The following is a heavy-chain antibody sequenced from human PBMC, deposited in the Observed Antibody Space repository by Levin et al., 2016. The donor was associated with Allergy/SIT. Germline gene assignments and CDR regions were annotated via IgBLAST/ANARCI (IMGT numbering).Heavy chain of an antibody. D-gene: IGHD1-26*01. Sequence: SVKVSCKASGGTFSSYAISWVRQAPGQGLEWMGGIIPIFGTANYAQKFQGRVTITADESTSTAYMELSSLRSEDTAVYYCARGELLGGYFDLWGRGTLVTVSS. CDR3: ARGELLGGYFDL. V-gene: IGHV1-69*13. CDR1: GGTFSSYA. J-gene: IGHJ2*01. CDR2: IIPIFGTA.